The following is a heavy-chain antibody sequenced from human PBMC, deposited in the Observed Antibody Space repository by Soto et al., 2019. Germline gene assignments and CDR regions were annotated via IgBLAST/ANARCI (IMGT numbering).Heavy chain of an antibody. J-gene: IGHJ3*02. CDR3: ATTGVEKHDAFDI. CDR1: GYTFTSYD. Sequence: ASVKVSCKASGYTFTSYDINWVRQAPGQRLEWLGWINAGNGNTQYSQQFQGRVTITRDTSATTTYMELSSLRSEDTAVYYCATTGVEKHDAFDIWGQGTVGNVSS. V-gene: IGHV1-3*01. CDR2: INAGNGNT. D-gene: IGHD2-15*01.